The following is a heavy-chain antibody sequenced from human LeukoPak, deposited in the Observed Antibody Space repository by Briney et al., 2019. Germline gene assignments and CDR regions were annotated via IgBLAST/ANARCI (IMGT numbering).Heavy chain of an antibody. J-gene: IGHJ5*02. Sequence: GGSLRPSCAASGFSLRSSEMNWVRQAPGKGPEWVAHINSADNVEYYTDSVRGRFTMSRDNAKDLLYLQMNSLRDEDTAVYYCARDTVNGPFVISLDLWGQGVLVTVSS. CDR3: ARDTVNGPFVISLDL. V-gene: IGHV3-48*03. CDR1: GFSLRSSE. D-gene: IGHD2-8*01. CDR2: INSADNVE.